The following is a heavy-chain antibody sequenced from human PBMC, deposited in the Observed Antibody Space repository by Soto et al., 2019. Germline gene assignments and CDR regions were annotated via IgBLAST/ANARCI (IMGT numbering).Heavy chain of an antibody. V-gene: IGHV1-69*13. CDR1: GGTFSSYA. Sequence: SVKVSCKASGGTFSSYAISWVRQAPGQGLEWMGGIIPIFGTANYAQKFQGRVTITADESTSTAYMELSSLRSEDTAVYYCARAYCSGGSCYWPFDYWGQGTLVTVSS. J-gene: IGHJ4*02. D-gene: IGHD2-15*01. CDR2: IIPIFGTA. CDR3: ARAYCSGGSCYWPFDY.